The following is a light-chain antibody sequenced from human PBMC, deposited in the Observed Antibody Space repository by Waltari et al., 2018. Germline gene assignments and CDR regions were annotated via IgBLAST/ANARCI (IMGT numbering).Light chain of an antibody. Sequence: EIVLTQSPGTLSLSPGDRATLSCRASQSVNNDYLAWDQQKPGQGPRLLIYGASNRATGIPDRFSGSGSGTDFTLIISRLEPEDFAVYYCHQYTYSPAFGLGTKLEIK. CDR3: HQYTYSPA. CDR2: GAS. J-gene: IGKJ1*01. V-gene: IGKV3-20*01. CDR1: QSVNNDY.